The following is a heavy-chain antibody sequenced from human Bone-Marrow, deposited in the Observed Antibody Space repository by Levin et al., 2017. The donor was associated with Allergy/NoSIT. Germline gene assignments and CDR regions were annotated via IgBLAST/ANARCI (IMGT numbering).Heavy chain of an antibody. CDR3: AKGQGDYSRDYFDY. V-gene: IGHV3-21*01. D-gene: IGHD4-11*01. Sequence: NPGGSLRLSCAASGFTFSSYSMNWVRQAPGKGLQWVSSISSSGINIYQPDSAKGRFTISRDNAKNSLYLQMNSLRAEDTAIYYCAKGQGDYSRDYFDYWGQGILVTVSS. CDR1: GFTFSSYS. CDR2: ISSSGINI. J-gene: IGHJ4*02.